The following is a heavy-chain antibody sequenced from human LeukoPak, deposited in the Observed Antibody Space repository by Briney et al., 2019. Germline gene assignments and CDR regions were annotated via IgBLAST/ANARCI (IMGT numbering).Heavy chain of an antibody. D-gene: IGHD3-10*01. V-gene: IGHV5-51*01. Sequence: GESLKISCKGSGYSFTSYWIGWVRQMPGKGLEWMGIIYPGDSDTRYSPSFQGQVTISADKSISTAYLQWSNLKASDTAMYYCARLPFYYGYYYYYMDVWGKGTTVTVSS. J-gene: IGHJ6*03. CDR1: GYSFTSYW. CDR2: IYPGDSDT. CDR3: ARLPFYYGYYYYYMDV.